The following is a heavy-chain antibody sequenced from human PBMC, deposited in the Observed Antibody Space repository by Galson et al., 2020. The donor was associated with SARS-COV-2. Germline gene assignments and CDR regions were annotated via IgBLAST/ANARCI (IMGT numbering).Heavy chain of an antibody. CDR1: GGSISSSSYY. V-gene: IGHV4-39*01. CDR3: ASEKWFHPVYYFDY. Sequence: SETLSLTCTVSGGSISSSSYYWGWLRQPPGKGLEWIGRIYYSGSTYYNPSLKSRVTLSVDTSQNQFSLKLSSVTAADTAVYYCASEKWFHPVYYFDYWGQGTLVTVSS. CDR2: IYYSGST. D-gene: IGHD3-22*01. J-gene: IGHJ4*02.